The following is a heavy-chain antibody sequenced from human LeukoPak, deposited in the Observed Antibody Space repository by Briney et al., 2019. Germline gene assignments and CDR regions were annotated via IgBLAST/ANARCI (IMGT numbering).Heavy chain of an antibody. J-gene: IGHJ4*02. V-gene: IGHV3-9*01. CDR1: GFTLDDYA. Sequence: GGSLRLSCAASGFTLDDYAMHWVRQAPGKGLEWVSGISWNSGSIGYADSVEGRFTISRDNSKNTLYLQMNSLRAEDTAVYYCAKGRGIVGATPFDYWGQGTLVTVSS. D-gene: IGHD1-26*01. CDR2: ISWNSGSI. CDR3: AKGRGIVGATPFDY.